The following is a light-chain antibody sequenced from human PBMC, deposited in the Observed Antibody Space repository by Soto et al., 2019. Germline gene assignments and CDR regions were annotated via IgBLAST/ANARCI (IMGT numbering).Light chain of an antibody. CDR2: GNS. Sequence: QSVLTQPPSVSGAPGQRVTISCTGSSSNIGAGYDVHWYQQLPGTAPKLLIYGNSNRPSGVPDRFSGSKSGTSASLAITGLHAEDEADYYCQSYDSSLSEVVFGGGTKLTV. V-gene: IGLV1-40*01. J-gene: IGLJ2*01. CDR3: QSYDSSLSEVV. CDR1: SSNIGAGYD.